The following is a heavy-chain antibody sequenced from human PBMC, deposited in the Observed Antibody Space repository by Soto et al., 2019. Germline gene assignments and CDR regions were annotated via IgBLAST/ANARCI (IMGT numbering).Heavy chain of an antibody. CDR2: INWNGNYI. V-gene: IGHV3-9*01. Sequence: VQLVESGGGLVQPGRSLRLSCTASAFTFGDFAMHWVRQVPGKGLEWVSGINWNGNYIGYADSVKGRFTVSRDNAKTSLYLQMNRLRPEDTALYFCARAPTGGTWPVYFDWWGRGTLVTVSS. J-gene: IGHJ4*02. D-gene: IGHD2-15*01. CDR3: ARAPTGGTWPVYFDW. CDR1: AFTFGDFA.